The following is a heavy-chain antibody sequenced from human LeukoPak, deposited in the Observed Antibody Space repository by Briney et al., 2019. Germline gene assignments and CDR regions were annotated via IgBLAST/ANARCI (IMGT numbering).Heavy chain of an antibody. Sequence: ASVKVSCKPSGYTFSTYGISWVRQAPGQGLEWMGWISTYNGNTYYALKLQGRVTMTTDTSTSTAYMELRSLRSEDTAVYYCARGREARHIVVWNNLRWFDPWGQGTLVTVSS. CDR2: ISTYNGNT. CDR3: ARGREARHIVVWNNLRWFDP. J-gene: IGHJ5*02. V-gene: IGHV1-18*01. D-gene: IGHD2-21*01. CDR1: GYTFSTYG.